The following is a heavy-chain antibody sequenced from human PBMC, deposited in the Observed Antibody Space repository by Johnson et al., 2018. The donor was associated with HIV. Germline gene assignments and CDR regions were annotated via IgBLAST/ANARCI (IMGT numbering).Heavy chain of an antibody. Sequence: VQLVESGGGVVRPGGSLRLSCAASGFSFDDYGMSWVRQAPGKGLEWVSGINWNGGSTGYADSVKGRFSISRDNSKNTLYLQMNNLRLGDTAVYYCARSVNDYSDYLWGRDAFDIWGQGTRVTVS. CDR1: GFSFDDYG. CDR2: INWNGGST. D-gene: IGHD4-11*01. CDR3: ARSVNDYSDYLWGRDAFDI. J-gene: IGHJ3*02. V-gene: IGHV3-20*04.